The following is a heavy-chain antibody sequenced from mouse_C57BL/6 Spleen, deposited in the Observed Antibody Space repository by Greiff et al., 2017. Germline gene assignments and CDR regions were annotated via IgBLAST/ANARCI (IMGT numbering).Heavy chain of an antibody. CDR2: SRNKANDYTT. D-gene: IGHD2-1*01. CDR3: ARDAWGGNYGFAY. V-gene: IGHV7-1*01. J-gene: IGHJ3*01. Sequence: EVHLVESGGGLVQSGRSLRLSCATSGFTFSDFYMEWVRQAPGKGLEWIAASRNKANDYTTEYSASVKGRFIVSRDTSQSILYLQMNALRAEDTAIYYCARDAWGGNYGFAYWGQGTLVTVSA. CDR1: GFTFSDFY.